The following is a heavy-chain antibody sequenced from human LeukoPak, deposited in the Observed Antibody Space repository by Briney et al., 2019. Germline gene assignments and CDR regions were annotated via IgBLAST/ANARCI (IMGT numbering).Heavy chain of an antibody. J-gene: IGHJ4*02. V-gene: IGHV3-74*03. CDR1: GFTFSRYW. D-gene: IGHD7-27*01. Sequence: GGSLRLSCVASGFTFSRYWMHWVRKAPGKGLVWVSRITSDGSSITYADSVKGRFTISRDNAKNTLYLQMTSLRVEDTAVYYCGRGSGVADYWGQGALVTVSS. CDR2: ITSDGSSI. CDR3: GRGSGVADY.